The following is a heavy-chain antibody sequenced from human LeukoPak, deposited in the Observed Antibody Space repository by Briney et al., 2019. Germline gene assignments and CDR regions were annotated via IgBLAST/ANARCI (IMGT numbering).Heavy chain of an antibody. CDR3: ARDALIVVVPAAILGWFDP. J-gene: IGHJ5*02. CDR2: IKQDGSEK. Sequence: AGGSLRLSCAPSGFTFSSYWMSWVRQAPGKGLEWVANIKQDGSEKYYVDSVKGRFTISRDNAKNSLYLQMNSLRAEDTAVYYCARDALIVVVPAAILGWFDPWGQGTLVTVSS. V-gene: IGHV3-7*01. D-gene: IGHD2-2*02. CDR1: GFTFSSYW.